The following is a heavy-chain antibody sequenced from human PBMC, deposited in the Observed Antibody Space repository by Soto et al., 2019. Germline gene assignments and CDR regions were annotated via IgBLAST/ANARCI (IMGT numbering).Heavy chain of an antibody. CDR2: MYHSGST. CDR1: GGSISSCGYS. CDR3: ARVPYY. D-gene: IGHD2-2*01. J-gene: IGHJ4*02. V-gene: IGHV4-30-2*01. Sequence: PSETLSLTCAVSGGSISSCGYSWCWIRQPPGKGLEWIGYMYHSGSTYYNPSLTSRVTISIDRSKNPFSLKLSSVTAADTAVYYRARVPYYWGQGILVTVSS.